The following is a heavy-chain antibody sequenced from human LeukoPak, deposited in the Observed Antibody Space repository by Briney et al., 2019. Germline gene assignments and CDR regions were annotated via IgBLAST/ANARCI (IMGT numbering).Heavy chain of an antibody. CDR1: GYTFTGYY. D-gene: IGHD1-14*01. CDR2: NNPNSGGT. J-gene: IGHJ3*02. V-gene: IGHV1-2*04. Sequence: APVKVSCKASGYTFTGYYMHWVRQAPGQGLEWMGWNNPNSGGTNYAQKFQGWVTMTRDTSTSTAYMELSRLRSDDTAVYYCARAMTTGAFDIWGQGTMVTVSS. CDR3: ARAMTTGAFDI.